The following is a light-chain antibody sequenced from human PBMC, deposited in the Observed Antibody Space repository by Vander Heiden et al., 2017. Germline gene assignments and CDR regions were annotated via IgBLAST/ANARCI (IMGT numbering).Light chain of an antibody. J-gene: IGLJ1*01. V-gene: IGLV2-14*01. Sequence: SALAQPASVSGSPGPSINIPCTGSSSDVGGHVYVSWYQHHPGQAPKLLISEVSNRPSGVSHRFSGSKSGNTASLTISGPQAEDEADYYCSSYTTSYTYVFGTGTQVTVL. CDR3: SSYTTSYTYV. CDR2: EVS. CDR1: SSDVGGHVY.